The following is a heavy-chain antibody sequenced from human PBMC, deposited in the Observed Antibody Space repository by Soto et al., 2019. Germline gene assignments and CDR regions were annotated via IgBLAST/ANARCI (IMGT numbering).Heavy chain of an antibody. CDR2: IYTSGST. CDR1: GGSISSYY. V-gene: IGHV4-4*07. CDR3: ARVSIAAAGTAPFDI. D-gene: IGHD6-13*01. Sequence: SETLSLTCPVSGGSISSYYWIWIRQPAGKGLEWIGRIYTSGSTNYNPSLKSRVTMSVDTSKNQFSLKLSSVTAADTAVYYCARVSIAAAGTAPFDIWGQGTMVTVSS. J-gene: IGHJ3*02.